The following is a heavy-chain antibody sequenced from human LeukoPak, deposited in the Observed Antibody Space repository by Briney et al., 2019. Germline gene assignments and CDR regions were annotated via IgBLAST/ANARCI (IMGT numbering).Heavy chain of an antibody. CDR1: GGSISSSSYY. J-gene: IGHJ4*02. V-gene: IGHV4-39*07. Sequence: PSETLSLTCTVSGGSISSSSYYWGWIRQPPGKWLEWIGSIYYSGSTYYNPSLKSRVTISVDTSKNQFSLKLSSVTAADTAVYCCARVDVVPAATPSYCFDYWGQGTLVTVSS. CDR2: IYYSGST. CDR3: ARVDVVPAATPSYCFDY. D-gene: IGHD2-2*01.